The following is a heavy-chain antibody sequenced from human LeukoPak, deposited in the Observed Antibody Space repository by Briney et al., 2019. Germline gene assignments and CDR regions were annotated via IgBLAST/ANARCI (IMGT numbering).Heavy chain of an antibody. Sequence: PGGSLRLSCAASGFTLSRNSMNWVRQAPGKGLEWVSSISSSSSYIYYADSVKGRFTISRDNAKNSLFLQMNSLRAEDTAVYFCARFPGYCSGGSCYSGFDSWGQGTLVTVSS. CDR2: ISSSSSYI. J-gene: IGHJ5*01. D-gene: IGHD2-15*01. V-gene: IGHV3-21*01. CDR3: ARFPGYCSGGSCYSGFDS. CDR1: GFTLSRNS.